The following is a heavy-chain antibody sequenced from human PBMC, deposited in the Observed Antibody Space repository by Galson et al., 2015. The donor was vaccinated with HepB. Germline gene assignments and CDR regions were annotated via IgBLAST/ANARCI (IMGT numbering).Heavy chain of an antibody. D-gene: IGHD5-18*01. V-gene: IGHV2-5*01. CDR2: IYWSDDK. CDR3: AHRRLSTATVDFDY. J-gene: IGHJ4*01. Sequence: PALVKPTQTLTLTCAFSGFSLSTSGVGVGWIRQPPGKALEWLALIYWSDDKHYSPSLKSRHTITKDTSKTQVVLTMTNMDPVDTATYYCAHRRLSTATVDFDYWGQGTLVTVSS. CDR1: GFSLSTSGVG.